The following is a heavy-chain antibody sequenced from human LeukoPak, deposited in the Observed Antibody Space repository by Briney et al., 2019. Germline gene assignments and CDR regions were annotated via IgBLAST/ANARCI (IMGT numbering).Heavy chain of an antibody. CDR3: APLKGYSYGWDY. CDR1: GYTLTELS. D-gene: IGHD5-18*01. J-gene: IGHJ4*02. V-gene: IGHV1-24*01. Sequence: ASAKVSCKVSGYTLTELSMHRVRQAPGKGLEWMGGFDPEDGETIYAQKFQGRVTMTEDTSTDTAYMELSSLRSEDTAVYYCAPLKGYSYGWDYWGQGTLVTVSS. CDR2: FDPEDGET.